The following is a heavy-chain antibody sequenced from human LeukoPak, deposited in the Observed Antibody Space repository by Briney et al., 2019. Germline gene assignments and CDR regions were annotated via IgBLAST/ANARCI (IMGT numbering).Heavy chain of an antibody. J-gene: IGHJ6*03. CDR3: AREGQLTGERYYYYYMDV. V-gene: IGHV1-18*01. CDR2: ISAYNGNT. CDR1: GYTFTSYG. Sequence: GASVKVSCKASGYTFTSYGISWVRQAPGQGLEWMGWISAYNGNTNYAQKLQGRVTMTTDTSTSTAYMELRSLRSDDTAVYYCAREGQLTGERYYYYYMDVWGKGTTVTVSS. D-gene: IGHD7-27*01.